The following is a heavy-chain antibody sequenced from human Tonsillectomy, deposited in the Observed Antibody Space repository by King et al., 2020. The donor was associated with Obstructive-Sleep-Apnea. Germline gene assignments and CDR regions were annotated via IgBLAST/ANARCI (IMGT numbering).Heavy chain of an antibody. J-gene: IGHJ4*02. Sequence: VQLVESGGGLVQPGGSLRLSCAASGFTFSSYAMSWVRQAPGKGLEWVSAISGSGGSTYYADSVKGQFTISRENSKNTLYVQMNSLRAEDTAVYYCAKFSSSPLHGPTDYWGQGTLVTVSS. V-gene: IGHV3-23*04. CDR1: GFTFSSYA. D-gene: IGHD5-24*01. CDR2: ISGSGGST. CDR3: AKFSSSPLHGPTDY.